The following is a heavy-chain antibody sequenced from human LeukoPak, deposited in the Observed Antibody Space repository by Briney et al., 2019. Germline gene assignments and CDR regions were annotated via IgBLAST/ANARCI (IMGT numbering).Heavy chain of an antibody. Sequence: SETLSLTCAVYGGSFSGYYWSWIRQPPGKGLEWIGEINHSGSTNYNPSLKSRVTISVDTSKNQFSLKLSSVTAADTAVYYRAREGDPIVVVPAAIAAFDIWGQGTMVTVSS. D-gene: IGHD2-2*01. CDR3: AREGDPIVVVPAAIAAFDI. V-gene: IGHV4-34*01. J-gene: IGHJ3*02. CDR2: INHSGST. CDR1: GGSFSGYY.